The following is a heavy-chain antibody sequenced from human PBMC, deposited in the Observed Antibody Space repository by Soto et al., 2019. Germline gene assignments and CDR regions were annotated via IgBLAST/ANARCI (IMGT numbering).Heavy chain of an antibody. CDR1: GASISTYY. Sequence: QMQLQESGPGVVKPSETLSLTCTVSGASISTYYWTWIRQAPGKGLEWIGYLDYSGNTNYNPTLKGRVTMSADTSKNTFYLTLTSATAADTAVYFCARGGSEGGLDVWGQGTTVAVSS. CDR2: LDYSGNT. V-gene: IGHV4-59*01. D-gene: IGHD3-10*01. CDR3: ARGGSEGGLDV. J-gene: IGHJ6*02.